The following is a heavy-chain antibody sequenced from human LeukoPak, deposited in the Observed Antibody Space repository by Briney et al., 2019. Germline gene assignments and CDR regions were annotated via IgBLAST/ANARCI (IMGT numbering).Heavy chain of an antibody. CDR2: INPNSGGT. J-gene: IGHJ4*02. Sequence: ASVKVSCKASRYTFTRYYMHWVRQAPGQGLEWMGWINPNSGGTNYAQKFQGTVTMTRDTSISTAYMELSRLRSDDTAVYYCARDRIAAAGPFDYWGQGTLVTVSS. CDR1: RYTFTRYY. V-gene: IGHV1-2*02. D-gene: IGHD6-13*01. CDR3: ARDRIAAAGPFDY.